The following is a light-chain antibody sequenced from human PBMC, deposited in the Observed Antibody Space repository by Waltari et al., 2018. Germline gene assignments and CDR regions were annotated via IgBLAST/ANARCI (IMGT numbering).Light chain of an antibody. CDR1: SLRSYY. V-gene: IGLV3-19*01. J-gene: IGLJ1*01. Sequence: SSELTQDPAVSVALGQTVRLTCQGSSLRSYYASWYQPKPGQAPVLVIYGKNNRPSGIPDRFSGSSSGNTASLTITGAQAEDEADYYCNSRDSSGNHYVFGTGTKVTVL. CDR3: NSRDSSGNHYV. CDR2: GKN.